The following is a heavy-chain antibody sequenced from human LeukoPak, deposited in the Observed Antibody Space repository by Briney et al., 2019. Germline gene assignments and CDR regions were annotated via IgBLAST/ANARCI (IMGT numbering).Heavy chain of an antibody. D-gene: IGHD2-2*01. Sequence: ASVKVSRKASGYTFTDYYMHWVRQAPGQGLEWMGRINPNSGGTNYAQKFQGRVTMTRDTSISTAYMELSRLRSDDTAVYYCARVGPPDASGMDVWGQGTTVTVSS. V-gene: IGHV1-2*06. CDR1: GYTFTDYY. CDR3: ARVGPPDASGMDV. J-gene: IGHJ6*02. CDR2: INPNSGGT.